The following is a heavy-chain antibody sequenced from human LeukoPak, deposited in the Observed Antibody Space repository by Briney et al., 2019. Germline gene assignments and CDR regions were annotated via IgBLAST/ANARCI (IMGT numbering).Heavy chain of an antibody. J-gene: IGHJ6*03. CDR2: IYYSGST. D-gene: IGHD5-18*01. CDR3: ARHVNGYSYGPTHYYYYMDV. Sequence: SETLSLTCTVSGGSISSSSYYWGWIRQPPGKGLEWIGSIYYSGSTYYNPSLKSRVTISVDTSKNQFSLKLSSVTAADTAAYYCARHVNGYSYGPTHYYYYMDVWGKGTTVTVSS. CDR1: GGSISSSSYY. V-gene: IGHV4-39*01.